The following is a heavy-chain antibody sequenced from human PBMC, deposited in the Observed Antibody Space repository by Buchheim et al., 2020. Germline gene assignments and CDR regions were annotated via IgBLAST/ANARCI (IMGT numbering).Heavy chain of an antibody. CDR1: GFTSTSYG. Sequence: EVQLSESGGGLARPGGSLRLSCAGSGFTSTSYGMSWVRQAPGRGLEWVAGISGSGFGTWYAESVKGRFTISRDHSENTVYLQMDSLRVEDTAIYFCAKDGGRTSWGISPLYYFDHWGQGSL. CDR2: ISGSGFGT. D-gene: IGHD7-27*01. V-gene: IGHV3-23*01. CDR3: AKDGGRTSWGISPLYYFDH. J-gene: IGHJ4*02.